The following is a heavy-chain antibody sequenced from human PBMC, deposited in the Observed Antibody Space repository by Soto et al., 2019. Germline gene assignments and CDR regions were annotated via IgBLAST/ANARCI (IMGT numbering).Heavy chain of an antibody. V-gene: IGHV3-23*01. CDR1: GFTFSTYA. J-gene: IGHJ4*02. CDR2: MSGSGGST. Sequence: GGSLRLSCAVYGFTFSTYAMSWVRQAPGKGLEWVSAMSGSGGSTYYADSVKGRFTISRDNSKNTLYLQMNSLRAEDTALYYCAKSYSSNWYDYFDYWGRGTLVTVSS. D-gene: IGHD6-13*01. CDR3: AKSYSSNWYDYFDY.